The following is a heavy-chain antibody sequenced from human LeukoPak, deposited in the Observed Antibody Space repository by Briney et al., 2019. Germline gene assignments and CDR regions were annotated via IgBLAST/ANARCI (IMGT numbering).Heavy chain of an antibody. CDR1: GFTFSSYG. V-gene: IGHV3-30*18. CDR3: AKGGHYGESRRSLNYYYYGMDV. J-gene: IGHJ6*02. CDR2: ISYDGSNK. Sequence: GGSLRLSCAASGFTFSSYGMHWVRQAPGKGLEWVAVISYDGSNKYYADSVKGRFTISRDNSKNTLYLQMNSLRAEDTAVYYCAKGGHYGESRRSLNYYYYGMDVWGQGTTVTVSS. D-gene: IGHD4-17*01.